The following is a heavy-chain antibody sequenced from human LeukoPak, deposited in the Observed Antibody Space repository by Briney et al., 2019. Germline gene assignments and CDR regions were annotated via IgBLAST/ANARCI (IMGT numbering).Heavy chain of an antibody. D-gene: IGHD3-9*01. Sequence: SETLSLTCTVSGGSISSYYWSWIRQPPGKGLEWIGYIYYSGSTTYNPSLKSRVTISVDTSKNQFSLKLSSVTAADTAVYHCARHYDILTGYSLFDYWGQGTLVTVSS. CDR3: ARHYDILTGYSLFDY. J-gene: IGHJ4*02. V-gene: IGHV4-59*08. CDR1: GGSISSYY. CDR2: IYYSGST.